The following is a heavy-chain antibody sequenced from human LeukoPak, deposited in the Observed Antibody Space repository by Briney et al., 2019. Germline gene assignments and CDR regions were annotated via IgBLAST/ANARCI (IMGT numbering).Heavy chain of an antibody. Sequence: GASVKVSCKAPGYTFSSYGISWVRQAPGQGLEWMGWISAYNGNTNYAQKVQGRVTLTTETSTSTAYMELRSLRSDDTAVYYCARDRRLGSSGYYAAYWGQGTLVTVSS. J-gene: IGHJ4*02. V-gene: IGHV1-18*01. CDR1: GYTFSSYG. CDR3: ARDRRLGSSGYYAAY. CDR2: ISAYNGNT. D-gene: IGHD3-22*01.